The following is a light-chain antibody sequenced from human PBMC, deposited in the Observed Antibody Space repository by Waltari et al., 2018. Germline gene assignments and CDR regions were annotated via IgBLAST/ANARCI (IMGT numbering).Light chain of an antibody. J-gene: IGLJ3*02. CDR3: SSYTTTNNWV. CDR2: DVS. Sequence: QSALTQPASVSGSPGQSITISCTGTISDVGAYNYVSWYQQHPGKAPKLMIYDVSNRPSGVSNRFSGSKSGNTASLTISGLQAEDEADYYCSSYTTTNNWVFGGGTKLTVV. V-gene: IGLV2-14*01. CDR1: ISDVGAYNY.